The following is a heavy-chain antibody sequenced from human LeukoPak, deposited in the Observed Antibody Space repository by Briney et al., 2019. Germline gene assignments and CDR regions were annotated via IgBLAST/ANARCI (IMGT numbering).Heavy chain of an antibody. V-gene: IGHV3-20*04. CDR1: GFTFDDYG. CDR3: ARVDGFSPDYYYYYYMDV. CDR2: INRNGGST. J-gene: IGHJ6*03. Sequence: GGSLRLSCAASGFTFDDYGMSWVRQAPGKGLEWVSGINRNGGSTGYADSVKGRFTISRDNAKNSLYLQMNSLRAEDTAVYYCARVDGFSPDYYYYYYMDVWGKGTTVTVSS.